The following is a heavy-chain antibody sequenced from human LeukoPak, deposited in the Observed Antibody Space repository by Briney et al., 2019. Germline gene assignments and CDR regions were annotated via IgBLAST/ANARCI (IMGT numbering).Heavy chain of an antibody. V-gene: IGHV1-69*04. CDR1: GGTFSSYA. Sequence: SVKVSCKASGGTFSSYAISWVRQAPGQGLEWMGRIIPILGIANYAQKFQGRVTITADKSTSTAYMELSSLRSEDTAVYYCVRDAGHQLSRRNYYAMDVWGQGTTVTVSS. CDR2: IIPILGIA. J-gene: IGHJ6*02. CDR3: VRDAGHQLSRRNYYAMDV. D-gene: IGHD2-2*01.